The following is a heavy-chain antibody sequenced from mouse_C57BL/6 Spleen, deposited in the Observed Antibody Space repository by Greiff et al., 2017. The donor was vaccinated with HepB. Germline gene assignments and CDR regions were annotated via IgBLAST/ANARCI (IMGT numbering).Heavy chain of an antibody. CDR1: GYTFTSYW. CDR3: ALTSSYGYFDY. J-gene: IGHJ2*01. Sequence: VQLQQPGAELVRPGTSVKLSCKASGYTFTSYWMHWVKQRPGQGLEWIGVIDPSDSYTNYNQKFKGKATLTVDTSSSTAYMQLSSLTSEDSAVYYCALTSSYGYFDYWGQGTTLTVSS. D-gene: IGHD1-1*01. V-gene: IGHV1-59*01. CDR2: IDPSDSYT.